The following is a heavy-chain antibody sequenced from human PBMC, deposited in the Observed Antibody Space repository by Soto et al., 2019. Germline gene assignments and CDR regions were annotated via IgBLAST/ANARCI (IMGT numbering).Heavy chain of an antibody. D-gene: IGHD3-9*01. CDR3: TREHVVTIFRRGQRGSFDN. V-gene: IGHV3-21*01. CDR2: ITSGSDYI. J-gene: IGHJ4*02. CDR1: VFTFISYT. Sequence: NPGWSLRLSCASSVFTFISYTMNWVRQAPGKGLEWVAFITSGSDYIYYADSVKGRFTISRDDANNSLFLQMSSLRAEDTAVYYCTREHVVTIFRRGQRGSFDNWSQGTLVTVSS.